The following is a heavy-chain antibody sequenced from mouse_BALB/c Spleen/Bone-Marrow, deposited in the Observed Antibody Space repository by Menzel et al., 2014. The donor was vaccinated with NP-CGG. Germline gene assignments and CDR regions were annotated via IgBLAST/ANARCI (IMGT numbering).Heavy chain of an antibody. V-gene: IGHV1-18*01. CDR1: GYSFTGYT. J-gene: IGHJ4*01. CDR3: ARDYYGSTSYYYAMDY. Sequence: VQLQQSGPELVKPGASMKISCKTSGYSFTGYTMNWVKQSHGKNLEWIGLINPYNGGTSYNQNFKGKATLTVDKSSSTAYMELLSLTSEDSAVYNCARDYYGSTSYYYAMDYWGQGTSVTVSS. CDR2: INPYNGGT. D-gene: IGHD1-1*01.